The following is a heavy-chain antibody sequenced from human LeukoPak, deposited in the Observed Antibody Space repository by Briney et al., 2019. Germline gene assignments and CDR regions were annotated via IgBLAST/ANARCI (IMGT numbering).Heavy chain of an antibody. D-gene: IGHD3-10*01. CDR3: ARVYGSGSYYNGYYYYYMDV. CDR2: TYYSGST. Sequence: SETLSLTCTVSGGSISTSNYYWGWIRQPPGKGLEWVGSTYYSGSTYYNPSLKSRVTISVDTSKNQFSLKLSSVTAADTAVYYCARVYGSGSYYNGYYYYYMDVWGKGTTVTISS. CDR1: GGSISTSNYY. V-gene: IGHV4-39*01. J-gene: IGHJ6*03.